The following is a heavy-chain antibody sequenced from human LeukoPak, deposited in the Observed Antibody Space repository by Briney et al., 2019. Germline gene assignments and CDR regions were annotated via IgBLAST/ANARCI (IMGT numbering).Heavy chain of an antibody. CDR1: GYSFTSYW. D-gene: IGHD6-13*01. V-gene: IGHV5-51*01. CDR3: ARPRAQHPPHFDY. Sequence: GESLKISCKGSGYSFTSYWIGWVRQMPGKGLECMGIIYPGDSDTRYSPSFQGQVTISADKSISTAYLQWSSLKASDTAMYYCARPRAQHPPHFDYWGQGTLVTVSS. J-gene: IGHJ4*02. CDR2: IYPGDSDT.